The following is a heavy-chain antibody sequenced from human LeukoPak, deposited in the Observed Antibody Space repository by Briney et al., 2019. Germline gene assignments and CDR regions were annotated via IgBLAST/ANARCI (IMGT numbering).Heavy chain of an antibody. CDR1: GGSISIYY. Sequence: ETLSLTCTVYGGSISIYYWSWVRQAPGKGLEWVSGISGSGANTYHADSVKGRFAISRDNSKNTLYVQMNSLRAEDTAVYYCATEKGDSPDYWGQGTLVTVSS. V-gene: IGHV3-23*01. CDR2: ISGSGANT. D-gene: IGHD2-21*01. CDR3: ATEKGDSPDY. J-gene: IGHJ4*02.